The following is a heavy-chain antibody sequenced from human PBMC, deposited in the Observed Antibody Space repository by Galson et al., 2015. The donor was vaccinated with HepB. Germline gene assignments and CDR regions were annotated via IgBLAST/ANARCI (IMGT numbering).Heavy chain of an antibody. D-gene: IGHD2-2*01. Sequence: SLRLSCAASGFTFSSYTMNWVRQAPGKGLESVSYISSTGTTMYYADSAKGRFTISRDNAQNSLYLQMNSLRDEDTAVYYCARHESESKTYAADNWGQGTLVTVSS. CDR3: ARHESESKTYAADN. CDR1: GFTFSSYT. CDR2: ISSTGTTM. V-gene: IGHV3-48*02. J-gene: IGHJ4*02.